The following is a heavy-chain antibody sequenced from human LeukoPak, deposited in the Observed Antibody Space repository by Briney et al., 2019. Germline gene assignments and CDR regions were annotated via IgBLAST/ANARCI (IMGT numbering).Heavy chain of an antibody. Sequence: ASVKVSCKASGYTFTSYDINWVRQATGQGLEWMGWMNPNSGNTGYAQKFQGRVTMTRNTSISTAYMELSSLRSDDTAVYYCARDLDYYDILTGYYSNRFFDYWGQGTLVTVSS. V-gene: IGHV1-8*01. D-gene: IGHD3-9*01. CDR1: GYTFTSYD. CDR2: MNPNSGNT. CDR3: ARDLDYYDILTGYYSNRFFDY. J-gene: IGHJ4*02.